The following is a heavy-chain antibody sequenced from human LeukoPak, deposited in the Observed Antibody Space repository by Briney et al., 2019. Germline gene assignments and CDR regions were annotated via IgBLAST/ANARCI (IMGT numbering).Heavy chain of an antibody. CDR3: ARASRWLAFDD. D-gene: IGHD6-19*01. V-gene: IGHV3-66*01. CDR2: IYNGGST. Sequence: PGGSLRLSCAASRFTFSSYEMNWVRQAPGKGLEWVSVIYNGGSTKYGDSVQDRFTISRDKSKNTLHLQMNSLRAEDTALYYCARASRWLAFDDWGQGALVTVSA. CDR1: RFTFSSYE. J-gene: IGHJ4*02.